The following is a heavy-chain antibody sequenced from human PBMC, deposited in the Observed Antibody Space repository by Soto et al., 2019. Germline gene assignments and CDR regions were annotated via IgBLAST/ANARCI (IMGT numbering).Heavy chain of an antibody. CDR1: GYTFTSYA. D-gene: IGHD3-16*01. CDR3: ARSTVLGYWFDS. Sequence: QVQLVQSGAEVKKPGASVKVSCKASGYTFTSYAMHWVRQAPGQRLEWMGWINAGNGNTKYSQKFQGRVTITRDTSASTAYMELNSLRSEDTAVYDCARSTVLGYWFDSWGQGTLVTVCS. CDR2: INAGNGNT. V-gene: IGHV1-3*01. J-gene: IGHJ5*01.